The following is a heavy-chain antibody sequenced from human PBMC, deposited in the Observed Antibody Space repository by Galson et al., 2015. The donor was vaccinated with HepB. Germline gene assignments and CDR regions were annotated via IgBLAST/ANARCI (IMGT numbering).Heavy chain of an antibody. V-gene: IGHV3-23*01. J-gene: IGHJ6*02. CDR3: TRDLSVKGMDV. Sequence: SLRLSCAVSGFTFYNYAMSWVRQPPEKGLEWVSAISGRGDDTNYADSVKGRFTISRDNSNSTLFLRMNSLRVDDTAIYYCTRDLSVKGMDVWGQGTTVTVSS. CDR1: GFTFYNYA. CDR2: ISGRGDDT.